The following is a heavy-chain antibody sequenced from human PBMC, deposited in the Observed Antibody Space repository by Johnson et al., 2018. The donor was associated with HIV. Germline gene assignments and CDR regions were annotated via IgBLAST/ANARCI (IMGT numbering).Heavy chain of an antibody. CDR1: GFTFSSYG. J-gene: IGHJ3*02. Sequence: QMLLVESGGGVVQPGGSLRLSCAASGFTFSSYGMHWVRQAPGKGLEWVAFIRYDGSNKYYADSVQGRFTISRDNSKNTLYLQMNTLRPEDTALYYCAKDLVVINVRYAFHIWGQGTMVTVS. CDR3: AKDLVVINVRYAFHI. V-gene: IGHV3-30*02. D-gene: IGHD3-22*01. CDR2: IRYDGSNK.